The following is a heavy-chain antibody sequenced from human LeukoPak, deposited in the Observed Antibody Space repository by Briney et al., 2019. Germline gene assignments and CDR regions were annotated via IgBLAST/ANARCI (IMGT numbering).Heavy chain of an antibody. Sequence: SETLSLTCTVSGGSISSSSYYWGWIPQPPGQGLEWIVSIYYSGSTYYNPSLQSPVSIYVDTSKNQFSLKLSSVTAADTAVYYCASLDIVVVPAALDYWGQGTLVTVSS. J-gene: IGHJ4*02. CDR1: GGSISSSSYY. CDR2: IYYSGST. D-gene: IGHD2-2*03. V-gene: IGHV4-39*01. CDR3: ASLDIVVVPAALDY.